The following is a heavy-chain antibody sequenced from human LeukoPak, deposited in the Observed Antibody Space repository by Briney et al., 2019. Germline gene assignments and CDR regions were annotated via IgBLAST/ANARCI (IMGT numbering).Heavy chain of an antibody. CDR1: GFTFKDYA. V-gene: IGHV3-74*01. Sequence: PGRSLRLSCSASGFTFKDYAFHWIRQAPGKGLVWVSRINSDGSSTSYADSVKGRFTISRDNAKNTLYLQMNSLRAEDTAVYYCARDLEYSSSSVDYWGQGTLVTVSS. CDR3: ARDLEYSSSSVDY. D-gene: IGHD6-6*01. CDR2: INSDGSST. J-gene: IGHJ4*02.